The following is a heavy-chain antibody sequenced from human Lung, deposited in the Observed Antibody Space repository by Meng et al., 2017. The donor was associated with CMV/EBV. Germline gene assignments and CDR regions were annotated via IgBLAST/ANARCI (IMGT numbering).Heavy chain of an antibody. V-gene: IGHV4-61*01. CDR1: GGSVSSGSFY. CDR2: IYYSGST. CDR3: ARDSYSSSYPYSYYLGMDV. D-gene: IGHD6-6*01. Sequence: SXTXSLXCTVSGGSVSSGSFYWSWIRQPPAKGLEWIGYIYYSGSTKYNPSLKSRVTISVDMFKNQFSLKLSSVTAADTAVYYCARDSYSSSYPYSYYLGMDVWGQGTTGTVSS. J-gene: IGHJ6*02.